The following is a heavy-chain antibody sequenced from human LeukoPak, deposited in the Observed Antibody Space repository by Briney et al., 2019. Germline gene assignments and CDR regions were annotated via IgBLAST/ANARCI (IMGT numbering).Heavy chain of an antibody. D-gene: IGHD2-2*01. CDR2: IYATGST. V-gene: IGHV4-61*02. CDR3: ARGRLRYCSSTSCPVGFEY. J-gene: IGHJ4*02. Sequence: SETLSLTCTVSGGSINSGSYYWSWIRQPAGKGLEWIGRIYATGSTNYNPSLKSRVTISVDTSKNQFSLKLSSVTAADTAVYYCARGRLRYCSSTSCPVGFEYWGQGTLVTVSS. CDR1: GGSINSGSYY.